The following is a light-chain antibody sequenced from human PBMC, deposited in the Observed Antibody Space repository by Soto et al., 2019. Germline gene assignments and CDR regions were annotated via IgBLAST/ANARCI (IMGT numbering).Light chain of an antibody. V-gene: IGKV1-33*01. Sequence: DIQMTQSPSSLSASVGDRVTITCQASQDISNYLNWYQQKPGKAPKLLIYDASNLETGVPSRFSGSGSWTDFTFTISSLQPEDIATYYCQQYDNLLSLTFGGGTKVDIK. CDR3: QQYDNLLSLT. CDR2: DAS. J-gene: IGKJ4*01. CDR1: QDISNY.